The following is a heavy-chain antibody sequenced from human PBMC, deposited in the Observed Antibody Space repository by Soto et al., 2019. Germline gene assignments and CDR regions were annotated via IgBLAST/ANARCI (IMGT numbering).Heavy chain of an antibody. CDR3: ARGSGRITIFGVGIRYYFDY. CDR1: GYTFTSYG. J-gene: IGHJ4*02. V-gene: IGHV1-18*01. Sequence: ASVKVSCKASGYTFTSYGISWVRQAPGQGLEWMGWISAYNGNTNYAQKLQGRVTMTTNTSTSTAYMELSSLRPEDTAVYYCARGSGRITIFGVGIRYYFDYWGQGTLVTVSS. D-gene: IGHD3-3*01. CDR2: ISAYNGNT.